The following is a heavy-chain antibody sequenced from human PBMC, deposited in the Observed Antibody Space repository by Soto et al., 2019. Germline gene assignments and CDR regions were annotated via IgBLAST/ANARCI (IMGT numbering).Heavy chain of an antibody. V-gene: IGHV4-31*03. J-gene: IGHJ6*02. CDR1: GGSISSGGYY. CDR2: IYYSGST. Sequence: QVQLQESGPGLVKPSQTLSLTCTVSGGSISSGGYYWSWIRQHPGKGLEWIGYIYYSGSTYYNPSLKSRVTISVDTSKNQFSLKLSSVTAADTAVYYCARRVSTMVRGYYYGMDVWGQGTTVTVSS. CDR3: ARRVSTMVRGYYYGMDV. D-gene: IGHD3-10*01.